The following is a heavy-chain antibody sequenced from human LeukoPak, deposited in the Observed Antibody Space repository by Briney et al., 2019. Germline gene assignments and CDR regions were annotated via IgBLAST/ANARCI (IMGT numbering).Heavy chain of an antibody. V-gene: IGHV4-59*08. CDR1: GGSISSYY. CDR3: ARAGQRISSGYPNWFGP. CDR2: ISDIGSI. Sequence: SETLSLTCTVSGGSISSYYWSWIRQPPGKGLEWIAYISDIGSINYNPSLKSRVTISLDTSKNQFSLKLSSVTAADTAVYYCARAGQRISSGYPNWFGPWGQGILVTVSS. J-gene: IGHJ5*02. D-gene: IGHD3-22*01.